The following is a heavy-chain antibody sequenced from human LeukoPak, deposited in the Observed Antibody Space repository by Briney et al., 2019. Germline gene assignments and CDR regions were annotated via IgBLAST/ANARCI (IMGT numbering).Heavy chain of an antibody. CDR3: ARGGVAGPRDY. D-gene: IGHD6-19*01. J-gene: IGHJ4*02. Sequence: PGGSLRLSCAASGFTFSSYEMNWVRQAPGKGLEWVSYISSSGSTIYYADPVKGRFTISRDNAKNSLYLQMNSLRAEDTAVYYCARGGVAGPRDYWGQGTLVTVSS. CDR1: GFTFSSYE. CDR2: ISSSGSTI. V-gene: IGHV3-48*03.